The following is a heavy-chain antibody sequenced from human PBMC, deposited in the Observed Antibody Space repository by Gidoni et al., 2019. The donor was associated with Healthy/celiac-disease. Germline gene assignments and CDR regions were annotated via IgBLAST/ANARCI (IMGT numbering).Heavy chain of an antibody. CDR2: ISYDGSNK. D-gene: IGHD3-22*01. CDR1: GFSVSSYG. V-gene: IGHV3-30*18. J-gene: IGHJ4*02. CDR3: AKDDSLLYYYDSSGYYYDY. Sequence: QVQLAESGGGVVQPGRSLGLSCAASGFSVSSYGMHWVRQAPGKGLEWVAVISYDGSNKYYADSVKGRFTISRDNSKNTLYLQMNSLRAEDTAVYYCAKDDSLLYYYDSSGYYYDYWGQGTLVTVSS.